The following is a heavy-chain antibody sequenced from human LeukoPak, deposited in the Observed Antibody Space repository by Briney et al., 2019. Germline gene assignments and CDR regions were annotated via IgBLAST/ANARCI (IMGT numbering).Heavy chain of an antibody. Sequence: GGTLRLSRAASGFTPSNDWMISVREAPGPGLEWVGNIKKDGSEKRYAVSVRGRFSISRDNAQTSLYLQMNSLRAEDTAVYYCARASDPWLQLTWGQGTLVTVSS. CDR3: ARASDPWLQLT. J-gene: IGHJ5*02. D-gene: IGHD5-24*01. V-gene: IGHV3-7*05. CDR2: IKKDGSEK. CDR1: GFTPSNDW.